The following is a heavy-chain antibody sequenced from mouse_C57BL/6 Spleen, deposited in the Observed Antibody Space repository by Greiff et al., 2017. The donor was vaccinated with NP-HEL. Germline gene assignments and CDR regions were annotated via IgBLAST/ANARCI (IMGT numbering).Heavy chain of an antibody. CDR2: IDPNGGCT. Sequence: QVQLQQPGAELVKPGASVKLSCKASGYTFTSYWMHWVKQRPGRGLEWIGRIDPNGGCTKYNEKFKSKATLTVDKPSSTAYMQISSLTSEDSAVYYCSYGSSFYWYFDVWGTGTTVTVSS. V-gene: IGHV1-72*01. CDR3: SYGSSFYWYFDV. J-gene: IGHJ1*03. CDR1: GYTFTSYW. D-gene: IGHD1-1*01.